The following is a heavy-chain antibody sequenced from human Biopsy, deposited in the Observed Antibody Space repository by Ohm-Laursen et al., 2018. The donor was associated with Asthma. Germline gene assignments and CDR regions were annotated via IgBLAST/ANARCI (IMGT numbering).Heavy chain of an antibody. CDR3: ARIPRRSGSYFVDY. J-gene: IGHJ4*02. V-gene: IGHV4-31*11. D-gene: IGHD3-22*01. CDR2: IPYSGTS. Sequence: SQTLSLTCAVPGDSITTRGCCWNWIRQPPGEGLEWIGYIPYSGTSYFNPSLKSRVSFSRDTSKNQFSLRLSSVTAADTAMYYCARIPRRSGSYFVDYWGQGTLVTVSS. CDR1: GDSITTRGCC.